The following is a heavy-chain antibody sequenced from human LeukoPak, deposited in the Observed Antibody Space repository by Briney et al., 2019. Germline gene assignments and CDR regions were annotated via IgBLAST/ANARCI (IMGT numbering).Heavy chain of an antibody. Sequence: GGSLRLSCAASGFTVSSNYMSWVRQAPGKGLEWVSIIYRGGGTSCANSVRGRFTISRDNSKNTLYLQMNSLRAEDTAVYYCARGATPDVWGKGTTVTVSS. CDR3: ARGATPDV. CDR2: IYRGGGT. V-gene: IGHV3-53*01. J-gene: IGHJ6*04. CDR1: GFTVSSNY. D-gene: IGHD1-26*01.